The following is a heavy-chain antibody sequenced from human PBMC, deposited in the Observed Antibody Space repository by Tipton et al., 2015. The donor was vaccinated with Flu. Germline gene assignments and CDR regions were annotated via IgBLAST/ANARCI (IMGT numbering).Heavy chain of an antibody. J-gene: IGHJ6*03. CDR1: GGSISSYY. D-gene: IGHD2-8*01. CDR3: ASMPYRGSGGSGRYYYYYMDV. CDR2: IYTSGST. Sequence: TLSLTCTVSGGSISSYYWSWIRQPAGKGLEWIGRIYTSGSTNYNPSLKSRVTMSVDTSKNQFSLKLSSVTAADTAVYYCASMPYRGSGGSGRYYYYYMDVWGKGTTVTVSS. V-gene: IGHV4-4*07.